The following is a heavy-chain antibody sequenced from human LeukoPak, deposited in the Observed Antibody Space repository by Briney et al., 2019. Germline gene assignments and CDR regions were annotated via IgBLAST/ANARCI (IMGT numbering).Heavy chain of an antibody. Sequence: GASVKVSCKASGYTFTGYYMHWVRQAPGQGLEWMGWINPNSGGTNYAQKFQGRVTMTRDTSISTAYVELSRLRSDDTAVYYCARICGGDCYPRDYWGQGTLVTVSS. CDR1: GYTFTGYY. J-gene: IGHJ4*02. CDR2: INPNSGGT. V-gene: IGHV1-2*02. CDR3: ARICGGDCYPRDY. D-gene: IGHD2-21*02.